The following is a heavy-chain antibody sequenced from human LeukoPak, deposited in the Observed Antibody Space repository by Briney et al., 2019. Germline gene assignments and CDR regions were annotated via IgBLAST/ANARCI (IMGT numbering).Heavy chain of an antibody. V-gene: IGHV3-30*18. CDR1: GFTFSSYG. D-gene: IGHD3-10*01. J-gene: IGHJ6*02. CDR3: AKDRVRSYYYYGMDV. Sequence: QPGRSLRLSCAASGFTFSSYGMHWVRQAPGKGLEWVSFISYAGSNKYYADSVKGRFTISRDNSKNTLYLQMNSLRAEDTAVYYCAKDRVRSYYYYGMDVWGQGTTVTASS. CDR2: ISYAGSNK.